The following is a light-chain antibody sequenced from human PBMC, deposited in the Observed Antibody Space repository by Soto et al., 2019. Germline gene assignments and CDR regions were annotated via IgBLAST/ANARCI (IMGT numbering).Light chain of an antibody. CDR2: SNN. CDR1: SSDVGGYNY. J-gene: IGLJ2*01. Sequence: QSVLTQPRSVSGSPGQSVTISCTGTSSDVGGYNYVSWYQQHPGKAPKLMIYSNNQRPSGVPDRFSGSKSGTSASLAISGLQSEDEADYYCVAWDDSLNGYVVFGGGTKVTVL. CDR3: VAWDDSLNGYVV. V-gene: IGLV2-11*01.